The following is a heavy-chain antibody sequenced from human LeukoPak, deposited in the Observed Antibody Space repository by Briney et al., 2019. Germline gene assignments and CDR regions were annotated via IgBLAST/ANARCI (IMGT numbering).Heavy chain of an antibody. CDR3: ARDTNQYSRFDY. J-gene: IGHJ4*02. Sequence: GGSLRLSCAASGFTFSSYAMHWVRQAPGKGLEWVAVISYDGSNKYYADSVKGRFTISRDNAKNSLYLQMNSLRAEDTAVYYCARDTNQYSRFDYWGQGTLVTVSS. CDR2: ISYDGSNK. V-gene: IGHV3-30-3*01. D-gene: IGHD6-6*01. CDR1: GFTFSSYA.